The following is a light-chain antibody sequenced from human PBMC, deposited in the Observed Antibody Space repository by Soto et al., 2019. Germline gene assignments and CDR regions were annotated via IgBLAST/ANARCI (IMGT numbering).Light chain of an antibody. J-gene: IGKJ5*01. Sequence: EIVLTQSPGTLSLSPGERATLSCRASQSVSSSYLAWYQQKPGQAPRLLIYGASSRDTGIPDRFSGSGSGTDFTLTISRLEPEDLAVYYCQQYGSSVTFGQGTRLEIK. CDR2: GAS. CDR1: QSVSSSY. V-gene: IGKV3-20*01. CDR3: QQYGSSVT.